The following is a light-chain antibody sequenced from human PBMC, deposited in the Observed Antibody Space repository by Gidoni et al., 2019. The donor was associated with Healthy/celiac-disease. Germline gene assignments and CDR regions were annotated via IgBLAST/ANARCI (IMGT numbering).Light chain of an antibody. CDR3: QSADSSGTEGV. CDR1: ALPKQY. V-gene: IGLV3-25*03. CDR2: KDS. J-gene: IGLJ2*01. Sequence: SSELPQPPSVSVSPGQTARITCSGDALPKQYAYWYQQKPGQAPVLVIYKDSERPSGIPERVSGSSSGTTVTLTISGVQAEDEDDYYCQSADSSGTEGVFGGGTKLTVL.